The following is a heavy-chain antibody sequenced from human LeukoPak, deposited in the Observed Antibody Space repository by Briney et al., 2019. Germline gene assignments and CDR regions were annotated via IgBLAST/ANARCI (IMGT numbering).Heavy chain of an antibody. D-gene: IGHD1-26*01. J-gene: IGHJ6*03. CDR2: ITSSSSYT. CDR1: GFTFSTYN. V-gene: IGHV3-21*01. CDR3: ARDPYNGNYGDSYSYYMDV. Sequence: KAGGSLRLSCAASGFTFSTYNMNWVRQAPGKGLEWVSSITSSSSYTFYTDSVKCRFTISRDNAKNSLYLQMNSLRAEDTAIYYCARDPYNGNYGDSYSYYMDVWGKGTTVTISS.